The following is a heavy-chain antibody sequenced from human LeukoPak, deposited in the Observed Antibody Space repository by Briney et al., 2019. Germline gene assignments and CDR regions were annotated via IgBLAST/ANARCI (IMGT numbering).Heavy chain of an antibody. J-gene: IGHJ4*02. CDR3: AKEDYQLLPFDY. Sequence: PSETLSLTCAVYGGSFSGYYWSWIRQPPGKGLEWIGEINHSGSTNYNPSLKSRVTISVDTSKNQFSLKLSSVTAADTAVYYCAKEDYQLLPFDYWGQETLVTVSS. CDR2: INHSGST. D-gene: IGHD2-2*01. V-gene: IGHV4-34*01. CDR1: GGSFSGYY.